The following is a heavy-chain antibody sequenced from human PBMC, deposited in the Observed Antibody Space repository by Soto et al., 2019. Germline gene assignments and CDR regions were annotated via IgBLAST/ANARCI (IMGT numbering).Heavy chain of an antibody. CDR1: GFTFSTYA. V-gene: IGHV3-23*01. J-gene: IGHJ4*02. CDR2: MSGSAGNT. Sequence: EVQLLESGGGLVQPGGSLRLSCSASGFTFSTYAMTWVRQAPGKGLEWVSGMSGSAGNTYYADSVKGRFTISRDNSKNTLSLQMNSLRVEDTAVYYCAKARSGSFSGFDYWGQGTLVTVSS. CDR3: AKARSGSFSGFDY. D-gene: IGHD3-10*01.